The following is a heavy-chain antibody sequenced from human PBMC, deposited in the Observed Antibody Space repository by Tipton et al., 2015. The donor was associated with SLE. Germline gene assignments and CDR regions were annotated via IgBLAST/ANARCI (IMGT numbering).Heavy chain of an antibody. CDR2: IYYSGST. J-gene: IGHJ4*02. Sequence: TLSLTCTVSGGSISSSSYYWGWIRQPPGKGLEWIGSIYYSGSTYYNPSLKSRVTISVDKSKNQFSLKLSSVTAADTAVYYCARGESLFDYWGQGTLVTVSS. V-gene: IGHV4-39*07. CDR1: GGSISSSSYY. CDR3: ARGESLFDY.